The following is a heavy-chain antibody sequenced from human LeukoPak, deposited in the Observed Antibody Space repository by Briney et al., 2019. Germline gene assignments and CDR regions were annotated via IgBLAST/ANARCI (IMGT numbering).Heavy chain of an antibody. J-gene: IGHJ6*02. V-gene: IGHV1-2*02. Sequence: ASVKVSCKASGYTFTPYHIHWVRQAPGQRLEWMGYISDRGTPKSAQKFQDRVTVTRDTSITTAYMELNRLKSDDSAVYYCARVHMGDYGMDVWGQGTTVTVSS. CDR1: GYTFTPYH. CDR2: ISDRGTP. CDR3: ARVHMGDYGMDV.